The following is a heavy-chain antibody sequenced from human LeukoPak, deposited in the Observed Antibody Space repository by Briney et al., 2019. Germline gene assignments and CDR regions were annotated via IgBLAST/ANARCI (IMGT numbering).Heavy chain of an antibody. CDR2: ISAYNGNT. V-gene: IGHV1-18*01. CDR1: GYTFTCYG. Sequence: ASVKVSCKASGYTFTCYGISWVRQAPGQGLEWMGWISAYNGNTNYAQKLQGRVTMTTDTSTSTAYMELRSLRSDDTAVYYCARVPSLLLWFGEFIDYWGQGTLVTVSS. D-gene: IGHD3-10*01. CDR3: ARVPSLLLWFGEFIDY. J-gene: IGHJ4*02.